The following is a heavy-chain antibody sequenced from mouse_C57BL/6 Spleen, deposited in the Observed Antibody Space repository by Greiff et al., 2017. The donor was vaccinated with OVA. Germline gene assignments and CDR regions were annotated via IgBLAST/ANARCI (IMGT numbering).Heavy chain of an antibody. CDR3: TRAPITKVVGGYFDV. V-gene: IGHV5-9-1*02. J-gene: IGHJ1*03. CDR2: LSSGGDYI. D-gene: IGHD1-1*01. Sequence: EVLVVESGEGLVKPGGSLKLSCAASGFTFSSYAMSWVRQTPEKRLEWVASLSSGGDYIYYPDTVKGRFTISRDNARNNLYLQMSSLKSEDTAMYYCTRAPITKVVGGYFDVWGTGTTVTVSS. CDR1: GFTFSSYA.